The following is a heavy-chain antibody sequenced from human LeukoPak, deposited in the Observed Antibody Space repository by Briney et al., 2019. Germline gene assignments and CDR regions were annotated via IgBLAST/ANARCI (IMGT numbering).Heavy chain of an antibody. CDR2: INHSGST. Sequence: PSETLSLTCAVYGGSFSGYYWSWIRQPPGKGLEWIGEINHSGSTNYNPSLKSRVTISVDTSKNQFSLKLSSVTAADTAVYYCARGRGVNSVAGYYYFDYWGQGTLVTVSS. J-gene: IGHJ4*02. CDR3: ARGRGVNSVAGYYYFDY. V-gene: IGHV4-34*01. D-gene: IGHD2-2*03. CDR1: GGSFSGYY.